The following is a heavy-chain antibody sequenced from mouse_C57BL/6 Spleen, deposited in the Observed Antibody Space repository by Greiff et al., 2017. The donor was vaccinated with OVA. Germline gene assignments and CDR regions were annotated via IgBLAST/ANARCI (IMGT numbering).Heavy chain of an antibody. CDR1: GFTFSSYT. Sequence: EVKLMESGGGLVKPGGSLKLSCAASGFTFSSYTMSWVRQTPEKRLEWVATISGGGGNTYYPDSVKGRFTISRDNAKNTLYLQMSSLRSEDTALYYCARETGGYFDYWGQGTTLTVSS. CDR3: ARETGGYFDY. J-gene: IGHJ2*01. CDR2: ISGGGGNT. V-gene: IGHV5-9*01.